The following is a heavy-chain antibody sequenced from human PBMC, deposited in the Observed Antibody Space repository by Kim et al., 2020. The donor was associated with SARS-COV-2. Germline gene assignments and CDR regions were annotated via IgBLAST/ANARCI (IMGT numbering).Heavy chain of an antibody. CDR2: IYYSGST. CDR3: ARQLYSSSWYPLGMDV. V-gene: IGHV4-39*01. Sequence: SETLSLTCTVSGGSISSSSYYWGWIRQPPGKGLEWIGSIYYSGSTYYNPSLKSRVTISVDTSKNQFSLKLSSVTAADTAVYYCARQLYSSSWYPLGMDVWGQGTTVTVSS. J-gene: IGHJ6*02. CDR1: GGSISSSSYY. D-gene: IGHD6-13*01.